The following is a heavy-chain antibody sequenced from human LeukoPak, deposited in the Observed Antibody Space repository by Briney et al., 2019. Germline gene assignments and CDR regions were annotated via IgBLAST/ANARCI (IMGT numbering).Heavy chain of an antibody. V-gene: IGHV3-15*01. D-gene: IGHD3-10*01. Sequence: GSLRLSCAASGFTFNNAWMSWVRQASGKGLEWVGRVKSRTDGGTTDYAAPVKGRSTISRDDSKNTLYLQMNSLRAEDTAVYYCAKAVRSMVTGGGYFDSWGQGTLVTVSS. CDR2: VKSRTDGGTT. J-gene: IGHJ4*02. CDR3: AKAVRSMVTGGGYFDS. CDR1: GFTFNNAW.